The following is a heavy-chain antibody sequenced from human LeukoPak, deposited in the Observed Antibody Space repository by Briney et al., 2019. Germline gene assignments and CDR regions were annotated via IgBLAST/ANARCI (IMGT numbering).Heavy chain of an antibody. V-gene: IGHV3-11*04. CDR2: TSSSGSHI. CDR1: GFTFSDYY. Sequence: GGSLRLSCAASGFTFSDYYMSWIRQAPGKGRGWVSYTSSSGSHIYYADSVKGRFTISTDNGKTSLYLQMNSLRAADTAVYSCVRRGLIDTEYLERWGQGTLVIVSS. J-gene: IGHJ1*01. D-gene: IGHD3-10*01. CDR3: VRRGLIDTEYLER.